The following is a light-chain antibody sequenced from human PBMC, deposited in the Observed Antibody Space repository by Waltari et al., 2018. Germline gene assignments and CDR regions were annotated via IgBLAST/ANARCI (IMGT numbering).Light chain of an antibody. V-gene: IGKV3-20*01. CDR3: QHYVRLPVT. Sequence: EIMLKQPPGTLSLSPGDSATLSCRASQIISRALAWYQQKPGQAPRLLIYDVSTRASGIPDRFSGSGSGTDFSLTISRLEPEDFAVYYCQHYVRLPVTFGQGTKLEFK. CDR2: DVS. J-gene: IGKJ1*01. CDR1: QIISRA.